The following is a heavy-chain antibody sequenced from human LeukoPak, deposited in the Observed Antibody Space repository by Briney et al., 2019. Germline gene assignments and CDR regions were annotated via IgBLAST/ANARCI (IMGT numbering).Heavy chain of an antibody. CDR1: GFTFTSSA. CDR2: IVVGSGNT. D-gene: IGHD6-13*01. Sequence: SVKVSCKASGFTFTSSAVQWVRQARGQRLEWIGWIVVGSGNTNYAQRFQERVTITRDMSTSTAYMELSSLRSEDTAVYYCAAVFAAAGTYYYYYGMDVWGKGTTVTVSS. V-gene: IGHV1-58*01. J-gene: IGHJ6*04. CDR3: AAVFAAAGTYYYYYGMDV.